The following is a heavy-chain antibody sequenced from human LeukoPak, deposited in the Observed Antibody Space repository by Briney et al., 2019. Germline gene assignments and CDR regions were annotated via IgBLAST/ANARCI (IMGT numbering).Heavy chain of an antibody. V-gene: IGHV3-53*05. J-gene: IGHJ4*02. CDR2: IYSGGST. Sequence: GGSLRLSCAASGFTFSSNYMSWVRQAPGKGLEWVSVIYSGGSTYYADSVKGRFTISRDNSKNTLYLQMNSLRAEDTAVYYCARDPLLSTGYYFDYWGQGTLVTVSS. D-gene: IGHD4-17*01. CDR3: ARDPLLSTGYYFDY. CDR1: GFTFSSNY.